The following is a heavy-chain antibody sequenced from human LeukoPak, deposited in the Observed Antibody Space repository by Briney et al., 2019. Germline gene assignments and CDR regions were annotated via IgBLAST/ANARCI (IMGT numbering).Heavy chain of an antibody. CDR2: ISSSSSYI. V-gene: IGHV3-21*01. J-gene: IGHJ4*02. D-gene: IGHD4-11*01. CDR3: ARDLLGHSNYAVPG. Sequence: PGGSLRLSCAASGFTFSSYSMNWVRQAPGKGLEWVSSISSSSSYIYYADSVKGRFTISRDNAKNSLYLQMNSLRAEDTAVYYCARDLLGHSNYAVPGWGQGTLVTVSS. CDR1: GFTFSSYS.